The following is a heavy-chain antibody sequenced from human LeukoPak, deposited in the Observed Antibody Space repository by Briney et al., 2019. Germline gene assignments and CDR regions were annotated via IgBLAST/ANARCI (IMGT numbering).Heavy chain of an antibody. Sequence: GGSLRLSCAASGFTFSSYGMHWVRQAPGKGLEWVAVISYDGSNKYYADSVKGRFTISRDNSKNTLYLQMNSLRAEDTAVYYCAKDLGSGSYYWGAFDIWGQGTMVTVSS. D-gene: IGHD1-26*01. V-gene: IGHV3-30*18. CDR1: GFTFSSYG. J-gene: IGHJ3*02. CDR3: AKDLGSGSYYWGAFDI. CDR2: ISYDGSNK.